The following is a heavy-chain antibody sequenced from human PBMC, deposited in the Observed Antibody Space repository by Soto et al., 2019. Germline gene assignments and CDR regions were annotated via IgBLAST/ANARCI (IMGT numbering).Heavy chain of an antibody. D-gene: IGHD2-15*01. J-gene: IGHJ4*02. Sequence: SETLSLTCSVSGGSISSDDYYWTWIRQPPGEGLEWIGYIYYTGRTSSTPSLESRVTISIDTSKNQFSLKLSSVSSADTAVYYCAREGSSSPEYFDFWGPGTLVTVSS. V-gene: IGHV4-30-4*01. CDR2: IYYTGRT. CDR1: GGSISSDDYY. CDR3: AREGSSSPEYFDF.